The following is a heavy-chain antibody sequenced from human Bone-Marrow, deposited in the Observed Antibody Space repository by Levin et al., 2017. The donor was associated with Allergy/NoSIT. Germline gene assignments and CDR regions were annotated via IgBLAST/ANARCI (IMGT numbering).Heavy chain of an antibody. Sequence: GGSLRLSCSASGFIFGTYAMSWVRQAPGKGLEWISSMTGTGGTIYYADSVKGRFTISSDNSKNTLYLQMNALGAEDTARYYCAKRQYSIATHPFDFWGQGTLVTVSS. J-gene: IGHJ4*02. CDR1: GFIFGTYA. D-gene: IGHD4-11*01. V-gene: IGHV3-23*01. CDR3: AKRQYSIATHPFDF. CDR2: MTGTGGTI.